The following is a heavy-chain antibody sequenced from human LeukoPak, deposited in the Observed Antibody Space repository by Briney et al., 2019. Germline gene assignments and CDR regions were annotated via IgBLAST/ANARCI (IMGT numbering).Heavy chain of an antibody. Sequence: ASVKVSCKASGYTFTSYYMHWVRQAPGQGLEWMGIINPSGGSTSYAQKFQGRVTMTRDMSTSTVYMELSSLRSEDTAVYYCARGFGRWLQRYPGFDYWGQGTLVTVSS. CDR2: INPSGGST. V-gene: IGHV1-46*01. D-gene: IGHD5-18*01. CDR1: GYTFTSYY. CDR3: ARGFGRWLQRYPGFDY. J-gene: IGHJ4*02.